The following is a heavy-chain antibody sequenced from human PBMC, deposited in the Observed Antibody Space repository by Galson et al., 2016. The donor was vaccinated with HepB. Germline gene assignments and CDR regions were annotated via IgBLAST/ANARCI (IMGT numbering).Heavy chain of an antibody. CDR3: ARQGGADYSYAMDV. CDR2: IFYSGST. D-gene: IGHD1-26*01. J-gene: IGHJ6*02. CDR1: GGSISSSSYY. V-gene: IGHV4-39*01. Sequence: ETLSLTCTVSGGSISSSSYYWGWVRQPPGKGLAWIGSIFYSGSTYYNPSLKSRVTISGDTSKNQFSLKVSSVTAADTAVYYCARQGGADYSYAMDVWGQGTTVTVSS.